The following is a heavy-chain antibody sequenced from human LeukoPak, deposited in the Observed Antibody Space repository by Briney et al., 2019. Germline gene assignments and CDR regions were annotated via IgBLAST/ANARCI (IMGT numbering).Heavy chain of an antibody. CDR2: IIPIFGTA. J-gene: IGHJ1*01. V-gene: IGHV1-69*05. CDR3: ARGGYYDSSGYPFQH. Sequence: SVKVSCKASGGTFISYAISWVRQAPGQGLEWMGGIIPIFGTANYAQKFQGRVTITTDESTSTAYMELSSLRSEDTAVYYCARGGYYDSSGYPFQHWGQGTLVTVSS. CDR1: GGTFISYA. D-gene: IGHD3-22*01.